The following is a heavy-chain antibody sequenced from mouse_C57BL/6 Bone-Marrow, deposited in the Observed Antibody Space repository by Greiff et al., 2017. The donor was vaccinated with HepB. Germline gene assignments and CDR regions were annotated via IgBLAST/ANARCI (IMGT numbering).Heavy chain of an antibody. CDR1: GFTFSSYG. J-gene: IGHJ3*01. D-gene: IGHD4-1*01. CDR3: ARQRIWDCFDY. Sequence: VQLKESGGDLVKPGGSLKLSCAASGFTFSSYGMSWVRQTPDKRLEWVATISSGGSYTYYPDSVKGRFTISRDNAKNTLYLQMSSLKSEDTAMYYCARQRIWDCFDYWGQGTLVTVSA. V-gene: IGHV5-6*01. CDR2: ISSGGSYT.